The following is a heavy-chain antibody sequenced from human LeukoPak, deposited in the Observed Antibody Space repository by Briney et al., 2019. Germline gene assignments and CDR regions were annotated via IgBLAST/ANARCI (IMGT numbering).Heavy chain of an antibody. D-gene: IGHD2-2*01. CDR3: ARMCSSTSCYGGFDL. V-gene: IGHV1-2*06. CDR1: GYTFTGYY. J-gene: IGHJ5*02. Sequence: ASVKVSCKASGYTFTGYYMHWVRQAPGQGLEWMGRINPNSGSTNYAQKFQGRVTMTRDTSISTAYMELSRLRSDDTAVYYCARMCSSTSCYGGFDLWGQGTLVTVSS. CDR2: INPNSGST.